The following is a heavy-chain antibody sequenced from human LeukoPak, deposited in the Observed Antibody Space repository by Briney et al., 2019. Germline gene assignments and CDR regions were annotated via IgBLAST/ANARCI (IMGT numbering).Heavy chain of an antibody. CDR1: GGTFSSYA. D-gene: IGHD3-10*01. Sequence: SVKVSCKASGGTFSSYAISWVRQAPGQGLEWMGGIIPIFGTANYAQKFQGRVTITADESTSTAYLELSRLRSDDTAVYYCARDLLTGGSGSYYPGFYWGQGTLVTVSS. CDR3: ARDLLTGGSGSYYPGFY. J-gene: IGHJ4*02. V-gene: IGHV1-69*13. CDR2: IIPIFGTA.